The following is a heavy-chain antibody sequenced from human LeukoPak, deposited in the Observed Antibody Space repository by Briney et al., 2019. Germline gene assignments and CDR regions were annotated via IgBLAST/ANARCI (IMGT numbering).Heavy chain of an antibody. D-gene: IGHD1-26*01. CDR1: GYTFTSYD. Sequence: ASVKVSCKASGYTFTSYDINWVRQATGQGLEWMGWMNPNSGNTGYAQKFQGRVTMTRNTSISTAYMELSRLRSDDTAVYYCARVQVGATIFYAFDIWGQGTMVTVSS. CDR3: ARVQVGATIFYAFDI. J-gene: IGHJ3*02. V-gene: IGHV1-8*01. CDR2: MNPNSGNT.